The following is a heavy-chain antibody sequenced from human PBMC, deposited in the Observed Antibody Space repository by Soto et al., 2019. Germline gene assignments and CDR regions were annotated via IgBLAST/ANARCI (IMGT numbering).Heavy chain of an antibody. J-gene: IGHJ6*02. CDR2: ISGSGGST. CDR1: GFTFSSYA. D-gene: IGHD6-6*01. Sequence: GGSLRLSCAASGFTFSSYAMSWVRQAPGKGLEWVSAISGSGGSTYYADSVKGRFTISRDNSKNTLYLQMNSLRAEDTAVYYCATHSVWGLEYSSSYYYYYYGMDVWGQGTTVTVSS. V-gene: IGHV3-23*01. CDR3: ATHSVWGLEYSSSYYYYYYGMDV.